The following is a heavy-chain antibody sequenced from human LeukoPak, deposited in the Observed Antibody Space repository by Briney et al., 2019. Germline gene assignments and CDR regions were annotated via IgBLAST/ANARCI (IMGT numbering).Heavy chain of an antibody. V-gene: IGHV3-30-3*01. J-gene: IGHJ4*02. D-gene: IGHD2-2*01. CDR2: ISYDGSNK. Sequence: PGGSLRLSCAASGFTFSSYAMHWVRQAPGKGLEWVAVISYDGSNKYYADSVKGRFTISRDNSKNTLYLQMNSLRAEDTAVYYCARDRCSSISCSFDYWGQGTLVTVSS. CDR3: ARDRCSSISCSFDY. CDR1: GFTFSSYA.